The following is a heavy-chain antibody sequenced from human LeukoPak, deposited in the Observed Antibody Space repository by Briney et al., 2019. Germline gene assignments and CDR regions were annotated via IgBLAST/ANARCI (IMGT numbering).Heavy chain of an antibody. Sequence: PSETLSLTCTVSGGSISSYYWSWIRQPAGKRLEWIGRIYTSGSTNYNPSLKSRVTMSVDTSKNQFSLKLSSVTAADTAVYYCATSGPIYYGSGSYYNYFDYWGQGTLVTVSS. D-gene: IGHD3-10*01. CDR3: ATSGPIYYGSGSYYNYFDY. J-gene: IGHJ4*02. CDR1: GGSISSYY. CDR2: IYTSGST. V-gene: IGHV4-4*07.